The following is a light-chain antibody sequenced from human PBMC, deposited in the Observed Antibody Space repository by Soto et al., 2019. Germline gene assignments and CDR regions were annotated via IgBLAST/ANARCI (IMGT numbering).Light chain of an antibody. CDR1: QSFSSRY. V-gene: IGKV3D-20*02. J-gene: IGKJ1*01. CDR2: ETS. Sequence: EILMTQSPATLPVSPGERATLSCRASQSFSSRYLAWYQQKPGQAPSLLIYETSSRATGIPERFSGSGSGTDFTLTINSLEPEDFEIYYCHQRQSWPRTFGQGTKVDIK. CDR3: HQRQSWPRT.